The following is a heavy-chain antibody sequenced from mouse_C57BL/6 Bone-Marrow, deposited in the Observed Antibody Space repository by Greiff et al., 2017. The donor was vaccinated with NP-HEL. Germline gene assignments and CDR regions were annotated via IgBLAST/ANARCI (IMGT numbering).Heavy chain of an antibody. D-gene: IGHD1-1*01. J-gene: IGHJ4*01. Sequence: EVKLQESGGGLVKPGGSLKLSCAASGFTFSNYGMHWVRQAPEKGLEWVAYISSGSSTIYYADTVKGRFPISRDNAKTPLFLQMTSLRSEDTAMYYCARAFYYGDVMDYWGQGTSVTVSS. CDR3: ARAFYYGDVMDY. V-gene: IGHV5-17*01. CDR2: ISSGSSTI. CDR1: GFTFSNYG.